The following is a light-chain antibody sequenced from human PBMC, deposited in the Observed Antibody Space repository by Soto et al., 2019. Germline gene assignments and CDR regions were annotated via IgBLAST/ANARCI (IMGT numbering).Light chain of an antibody. CDR1: SSDVGGYNY. CDR3: CSYAGSYGYV. Sequence: QSALTQPRSVSGSPGQSFTICCTGTSSDVGGYNYVSWYQQHPGKAPKLMIYDVSKRPSGVPDRFSGSKSGNTASLTISGLQAEDEADYYCCSYAGSYGYVFGTGTKVTVL. J-gene: IGLJ1*01. V-gene: IGLV2-11*01. CDR2: DVS.